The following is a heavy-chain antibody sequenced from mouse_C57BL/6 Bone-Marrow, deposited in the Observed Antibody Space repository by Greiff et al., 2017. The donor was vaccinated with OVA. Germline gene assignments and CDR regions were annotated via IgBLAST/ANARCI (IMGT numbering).Heavy chain of an antibody. CDR2: IWSGGST. D-gene: IGHD1-1*01. V-gene: IGHV2-4*01. Sequence: QVQLKESGPGLVQPSQSLSITCTVSGFSLTSYGVHWVRQPPGKGLEWLGVIWSGGSTDYNAAFISRLSISKDNSKSQVFFKMNSLQADDTAIYYCAKKAYYYGSSPYYAMDYWGQGTSVTVSS. CDR3: AKKAYYYGSSPYYAMDY. CDR1: GFSLTSYG. J-gene: IGHJ4*01.